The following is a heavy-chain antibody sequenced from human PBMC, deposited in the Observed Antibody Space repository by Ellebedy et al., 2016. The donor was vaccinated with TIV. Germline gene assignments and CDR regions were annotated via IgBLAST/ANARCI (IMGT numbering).Heavy chain of an antibody. CDR2: IWYDGSNK. CDR3: ARGDGSWVDY. Sequence: GESLKISXAASGFTFSSYGMHWVRQAPGKGLEWVAVIWYDGSNKYYADSVKGRFTISRDNSKNTLYLQMNSLRAEDTAVYYCARGDGSWVDYWGQGTLVTVSS. CDR1: GFTFSSYG. J-gene: IGHJ4*02. D-gene: IGHD3-16*01. V-gene: IGHV3-33*01.